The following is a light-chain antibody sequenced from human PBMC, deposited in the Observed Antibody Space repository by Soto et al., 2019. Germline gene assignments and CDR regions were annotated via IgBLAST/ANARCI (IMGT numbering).Light chain of an antibody. J-gene: IGLJ1*01. Sequence: ALTQPASVSGTPGQSITISCTGSNSDVDIYDFVSWYQHHPGRAPKLIVSEVSHRPSGVSNRFSGSKSGNTASLTISGLQSEDEADYYCISYTSDDVRYVFGTGTKVTVL. CDR2: EVS. CDR1: NSDVDIYDF. CDR3: ISYTSDDVRYV. V-gene: IGLV2-14*01.